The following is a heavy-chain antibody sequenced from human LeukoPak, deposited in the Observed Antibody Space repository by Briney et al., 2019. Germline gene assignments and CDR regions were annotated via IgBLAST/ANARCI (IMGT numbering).Heavy chain of an antibody. CDR2: ISGSGGST. D-gene: IGHD4-17*01. V-gene: IGHV3-23*01. CDR3: AKSAHWTVTPENYFDY. J-gene: IGHJ4*02. Sequence: GGSLRLSCAVSGFTFSSYAMSWVRQAPGKWLEWVSAISGSGGSTYYADSVKGRFTISRDNSKNTLYLQMNSLGAEDTAVYYCAKSAHWTVTPENYFDYWGQGTLSPSPQ. CDR1: GFTFSSYA.